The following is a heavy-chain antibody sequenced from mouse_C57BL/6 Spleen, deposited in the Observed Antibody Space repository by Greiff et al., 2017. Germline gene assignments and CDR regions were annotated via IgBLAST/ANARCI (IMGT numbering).Heavy chain of an antibody. V-gene: IGHV1-62-2*01. D-gene: IGHD1-1*01. J-gene: IGHJ2*01. CDR1: GYTFTEYT. CDR3: ARHEEYYGSLDY. Sequence: QVQLQQSGAELVKPGASVTLSCKASGYTFTEYTIHWVKQRPGQGLEWIGWFYPGSGSIKYNEKFKDKATLTADKSSSTVYMVLSRLTSEDSAVYFCARHEEYYGSLDYWGQGTTLTVSS. CDR2: FYPGSGSI.